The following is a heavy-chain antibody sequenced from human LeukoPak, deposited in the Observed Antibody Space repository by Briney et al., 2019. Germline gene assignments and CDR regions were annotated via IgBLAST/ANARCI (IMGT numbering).Heavy chain of an antibody. CDR2: INHSGST. CDR1: GGPFSGYY. CDR3: ARVLDSSGYYYGFDP. V-gene: IGHV4-34*01. J-gene: IGHJ5*02. D-gene: IGHD3-22*01. Sequence: SETLSLTCAVYGGPFSGYYWSWIRQPPGKGLEWIGEINHSGSTNYNPSLKSRVTISVDTSKNQFSLKLSSVTAADTAVYCCARVLDSSGYYYGFDPWGQGTLVTVSS.